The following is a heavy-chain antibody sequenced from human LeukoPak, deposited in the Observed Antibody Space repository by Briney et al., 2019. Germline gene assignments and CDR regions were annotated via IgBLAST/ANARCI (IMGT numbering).Heavy chain of an antibody. CDR3: ARDHPSYYGSGSFDY. CDR1: GFTFSSYE. D-gene: IGHD3-10*01. J-gene: IGHJ4*02. V-gene: IGHV3-48*03. CDR2: ISSSGSTI. Sequence: GGSLRLSCAASGFTFSSYEMNWVRQAPGKGLEWVSYISSSGSTIYYADSVKGRFTISRDNAKNSLYLQMNSLRAEDTAVYYCARDHPSYYGSGSFDYWGQGTLVTVSS.